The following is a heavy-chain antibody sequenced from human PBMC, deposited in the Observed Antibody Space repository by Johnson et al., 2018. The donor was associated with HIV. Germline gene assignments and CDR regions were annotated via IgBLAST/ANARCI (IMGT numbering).Heavy chain of an antibody. D-gene: IGHD5-24*01. Sequence: VHLVESGGGLVQPGRSLRLSCAASVFTFSSYAMHWVRQAPGKGLEWVAVISYDGSNKYYADSVKGRFTISRYNSKNTLYLQMNSLRAEDTALYYCASSRDGYKGDNAFDIWGQGTMVTVSS. CDR2: ISYDGSNK. J-gene: IGHJ3*02. CDR1: VFTFSSYA. V-gene: IGHV3-30*14. CDR3: ASSRDGYKGDNAFDI.